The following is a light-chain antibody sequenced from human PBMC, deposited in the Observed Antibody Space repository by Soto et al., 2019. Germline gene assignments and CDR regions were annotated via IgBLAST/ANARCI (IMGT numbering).Light chain of an antibody. V-gene: IGLV2-8*01. J-gene: IGLJ2*01. CDR3: SSYAGTNHVV. CDR2: EVS. CDR1: SSDVGGYNY. Sequence: QSALTQPPSASGSPGQSVTISCTGTSSDVGGYNYVSWYQQHPGKAPKLMIYEVSKRPSGVPDRFSGSKSGNTASLTVSGRQAEDEADYYCSSYAGTNHVVFGGGTQLTVL.